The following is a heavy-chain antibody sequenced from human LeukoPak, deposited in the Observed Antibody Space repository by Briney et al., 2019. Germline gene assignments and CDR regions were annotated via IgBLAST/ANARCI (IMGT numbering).Heavy chain of an antibody. CDR2: ISSSGSV. J-gene: IGHJ4*02. CDR3: ARIPLGYSGAYYFDY. CDR1: RGSISGSIRSYY. Sequence: SSETLSLTCTVSRGSISGSIRSYYWSWLRQPPGKGLEWIGYISSSGSVNDNPSLRSRVTISVDTSKNQFFLNLSSLSAADTAVYYCARIPLGYSGAYYFDYWGQGTLVTVSP. D-gene: IGHD5-12*01. V-gene: IGHV4-4*09.